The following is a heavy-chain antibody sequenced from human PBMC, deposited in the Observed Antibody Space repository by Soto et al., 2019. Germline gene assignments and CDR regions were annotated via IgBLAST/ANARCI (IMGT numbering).Heavy chain of an antibody. D-gene: IGHD5-18*01. CDR1: GGSVTSDEDY. CDR2: ISNSGST. Sequence: LSLTCTVPGGSVTSDEDYWTWIRQSPGKGLEWLGYISNSGSTGYNPSLKTRLSMSVDRSKNQFTLRLTSVTAADTAVYFCATESGSTYGYFDHWGQGTQVTVSS. CDR3: ATESGSTYGYFDH. V-gene: IGHV4-30-4*01. J-gene: IGHJ4*02.